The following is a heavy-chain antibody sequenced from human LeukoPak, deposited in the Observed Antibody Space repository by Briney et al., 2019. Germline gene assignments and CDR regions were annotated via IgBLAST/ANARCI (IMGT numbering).Heavy chain of an antibody. CDR2: ISAYNGNT. D-gene: IGHD3-9*01. Sequence: ASVKVSCKASGYSFTSYGISWVRQAPGQGLEWMGWISAYNGNTNYAQKLQGRVTMTTDTSTSTAYMELRSLRSDDTAVYYCARGGKGYYDILTDTANYYYYYMDVWGKGTTVTVSS. V-gene: IGHV1-18*01. J-gene: IGHJ6*03. CDR3: ARGGKGYYDILTDTANYYYYYMDV. CDR1: GYSFTSYG.